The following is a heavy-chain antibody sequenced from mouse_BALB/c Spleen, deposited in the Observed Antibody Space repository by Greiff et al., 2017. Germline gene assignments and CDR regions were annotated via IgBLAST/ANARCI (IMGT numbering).Heavy chain of an antibody. V-gene: IGHV5-17*02. CDR3: ARSLYYYAMDY. CDR2: ISSGSSTI. CDR1: GFTFSSFG. Sequence: EVMLVESGGGLVQPGGSRKLSCAASGFTFSSFGMHWVRQAPEKGLEWVAYISSGSSTIYYADTVKGRFTISRDNPKNTLFLQMTSLRSEDTAMYYCARSLYYYAMDYGGQGTSVTVSS. J-gene: IGHJ4*01.